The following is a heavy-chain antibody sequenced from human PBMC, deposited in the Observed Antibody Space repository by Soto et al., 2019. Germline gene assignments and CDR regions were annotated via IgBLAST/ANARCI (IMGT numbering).Heavy chain of an antibody. CDR3: ARDIYDSSGYYHNWFDP. D-gene: IGHD3-22*01. Sequence: SETLSLTCTVSGGSISSGGYYWSWIRQHPGKGLEWIGYIYYSGSTYYNPSLKSRVTISVDTSKDQFSLKLSSVTAADTAVYYCARDIYDSSGYYHNWFDPWGQGTLVTVSS. CDR2: IYYSGST. J-gene: IGHJ5*02. CDR1: GGSISSGGYY. V-gene: IGHV4-31*03.